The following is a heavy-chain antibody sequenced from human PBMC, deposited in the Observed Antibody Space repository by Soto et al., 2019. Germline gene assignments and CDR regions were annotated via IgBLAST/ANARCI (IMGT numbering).Heavy chain of an antibody. Sequence: QVQLQESGPGLVKPSQTLSLTCTVSGGSITSSGYYWSWIRQHPGEGLEWIGFTSNSGSTSYNPSLKSRVTLSVATSSTQFSLNLKSVTAADTAVYSCARGGGSTKVDYWGQGTLVTVSP. CDR2: TSNSGST. CDR3: ARGGGSTKVDY. J-gene: IGHJ4*02. V-gene: IGHV4-31*03. CDR1: GGSITSSGYY. D-gene: IGHD2-2*01.